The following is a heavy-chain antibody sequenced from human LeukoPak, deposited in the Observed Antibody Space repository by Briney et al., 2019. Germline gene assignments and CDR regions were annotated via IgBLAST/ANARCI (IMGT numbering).Heavy chain of an antibody. CDR3: ARVSLYSSGWYY. D-gene: IGHD6-19*01. J-gene: IGHJ4*02. Sequence: GGSLRLSCAASGFTFGPYTMNWVRQAPGKGLEWVSYISSSSDTIYYADSVKGRFTISRDNAKNSLYLQMNSLRAEDTAVYYCARVSLYSSGWYYWGQGTLVTVSS. CDR2: ISSSSDTI. CDR1: GFTFGPYT. V-gene: IGHV3-48*04.